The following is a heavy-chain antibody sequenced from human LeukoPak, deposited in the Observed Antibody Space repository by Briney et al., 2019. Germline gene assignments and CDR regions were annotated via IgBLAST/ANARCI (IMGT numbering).Heavy chain of an antibody. Sequence: GESLKISCKGSGYSFTSYWIGWVRQMPGKGLEWMGIIYPADSTAHYSPSFQGQVTISVDKSINTAYLQWSRLKASDTAMYYCARHSSSYAFDIWGQGTMVIVSS. CDR1: GYSFTSYW. J-gene: IGHJ3*02. D-gene: IGHD6-6*01. CDR3: ARHSSSYAFDI. V-gene: IGHV5-51*01. CDR2: IYPADSTA.